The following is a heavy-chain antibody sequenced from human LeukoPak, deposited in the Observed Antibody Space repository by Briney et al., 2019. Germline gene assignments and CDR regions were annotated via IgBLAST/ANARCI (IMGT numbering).Heavy chain of an antibody. CDR2: INHSGST. V-gene: IGHV4-34*01. D-gene: IGHD1-1*01. CDR3: ARAGTTGTYYYYYYYGMDV. Sequence: PSETLSLTCAVYGGSFSGYYWSWIRQPPGKGLEWIGEINHSGSTNYNPSLKSRVTISVDTSKNQFSLKLSSVTAADTAVYYCARAGTTGTYYYYYYYGMDVWGQGTTVTVSS. CDR1: GGSFSGYY. J-gene: IGHJ6*02.